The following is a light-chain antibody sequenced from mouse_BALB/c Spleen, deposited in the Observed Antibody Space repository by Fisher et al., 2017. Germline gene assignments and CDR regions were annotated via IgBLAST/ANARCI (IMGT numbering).Light chain of an antibody. CDR3: QQRSSYPYT. CDR2: RTS. CDR1: SSVSY. Sequence: IVMTQTPAIMSASPGEKVTMTCSASSSVSYMYWYQQKPGSSPKPWIYRTSNLASGVPARFSGSGSGTSYSLTISRMEAEDAATYYCQQRSSYPYTFGGGTKLEIK. J-gene: IGKJ2*01. V-gene: IGKV4-57*01.